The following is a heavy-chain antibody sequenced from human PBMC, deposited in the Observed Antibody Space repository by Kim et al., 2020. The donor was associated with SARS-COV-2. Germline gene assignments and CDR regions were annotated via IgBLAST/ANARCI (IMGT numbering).Heavy chain of an antibody. V-gene: IGHV3-23*01. D-gene: IGHD1-26*01. CDR1: GFTFSRSD. CDR2: IGAGGRST. CDR3: ARGGWEDV. J-gene: IGHJ6*02. Sequence: GGSLRLSCAASGFTFSRSDMTWVRQAPGKGLEWVSTIGAGGRSTYYADSVKGRFTISRDNSKNTLYLQMNSLRAEDTAVYYCARGGWEDVWGQGTTVTVSS.